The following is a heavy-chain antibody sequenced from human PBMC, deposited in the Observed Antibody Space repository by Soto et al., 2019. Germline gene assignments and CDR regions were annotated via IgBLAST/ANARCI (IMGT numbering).Heavy chain of an antibody. CDR1: GFTFNRYA. CDR2: ISSNGCST. J-gene: IGHJ4*02. CDR3: ARDTKSGSYSLDY. V-gene: IGHV3-64*01. Sequence: ELQLVESGGGLVQPGGSLRLSCAASGFTFNRYAMHWVRQAPGKGLEYVSAISSNGCSTYYANPVKGRFTISRDNSKNTLYLQMGSLRAEDMAVYYCARDTKSGSYSLDYWGQGTRVTVSS. D-gene: IGHD1-26*01.